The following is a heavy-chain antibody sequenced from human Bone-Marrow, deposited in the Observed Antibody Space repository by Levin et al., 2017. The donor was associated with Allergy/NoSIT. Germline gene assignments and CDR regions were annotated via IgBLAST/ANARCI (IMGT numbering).Heavy chain of an antibody. CDR3: ARGGGYCSGGSCYARAFDI. Sequence: PSETLSLTCAVYGGSFSGYYWSWIRQPPGKGLEWIGEINHSGSTNYNPSLKSRVTISVDTSKNQFSLKLSSVTAADTAVYYCARGGGYCSGGSCYARAFDIWGQGTMVTVSS. J-gene: IGHJ3*02. V-gene: IGHV4-34*01. D-gene: IGHD2-15*01. CDR2: INHSGST. CDR1: GGSFSGYY.